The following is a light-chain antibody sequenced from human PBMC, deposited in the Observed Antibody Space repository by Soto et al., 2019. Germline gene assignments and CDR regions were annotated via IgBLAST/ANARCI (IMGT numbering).Light chain of an antibody. CDR1: QSISGW. J-gene: IGKJ1*01. Sequence: DIQMPQSPSTLSASVGDRVIITCRASQSISGWLAWYQQKPGIAPKLLIYKASTLQDGVPPRFSGSGFGTEFTLTISSLQPDDCGLYYCQQYDVYSTFGKGTKADIK. CDR3: QQYDVYST. CDR2: KAS. V-gene: IGKV1-5*03.